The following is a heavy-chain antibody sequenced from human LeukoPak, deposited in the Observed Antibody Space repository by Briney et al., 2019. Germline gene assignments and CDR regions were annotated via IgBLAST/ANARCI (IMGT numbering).Heavy chain of an antibody. Sequence: SVKVSCKASGGTFSSYAISWVRQAPGQGLEWMGRIIPIIGIANYAQKFQGRVTITADKSTSTAYMELSSLRSEDTAVYYCARLPGRHYYYGMDVWGQRTTVTVSS. J-gene: IGHJ6*02. CDR3: ARLPGRHYYYGMDV. V-gene: IGHV1-69*04. CDR1: GGTFSSYA. D-gene: IGHD1-1*01. CDR2: IIPIIGIA.